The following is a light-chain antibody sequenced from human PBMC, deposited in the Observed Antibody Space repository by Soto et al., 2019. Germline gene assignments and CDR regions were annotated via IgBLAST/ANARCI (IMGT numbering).Light chain of an antibody. V-gene: IGLV2-14*01. J-gene: IGLJ1*01. CDR3: TSYTRDTALV. CDR1: STCVCGYNY. Sequence: QSVRAQPSSVSGSPGQSSTISCTGTSTCVCGYNYVSWYQHHPGKAPKVIVYEVSNRPSGVSNRFSGSKSGSTASLTISGLQAEDEADYHCTSYTRDTALVFGTGTKVTVL. CDR2: EVS.